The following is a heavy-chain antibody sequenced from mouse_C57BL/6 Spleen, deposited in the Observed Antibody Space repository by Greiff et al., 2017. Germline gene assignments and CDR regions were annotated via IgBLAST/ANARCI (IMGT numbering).Heavy chain of an antibody. Sequence: EVKLVESGGGLVKPGGSLKLSCAASGFTFSDYGMHWVRQAPEKGLEWVAYISSGSSTIYYADTVKGRFTISRGNAKNTLFLQMTSLRSEDTAMYFFVRGGYYVDYAMDYWGQGTSVTVSS. CDR1: GFTFSDYG. V-gene: IGHV5-17*01. CDR2: ISSGSSTI. CDR3: VRGGYYVDYAMDY. J-gene: IGHJ4*01. D-gene: IGHD2-3*01.